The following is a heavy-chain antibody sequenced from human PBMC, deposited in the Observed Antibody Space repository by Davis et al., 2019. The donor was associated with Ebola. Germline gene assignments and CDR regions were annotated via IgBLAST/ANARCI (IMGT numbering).Heavy chain of an antibody. CDR2: IYYSGST. CDR1: GGSISSYY. J-gene: IGHJ4*02. CDR3: ARHFDY. V-gene: IGHV4-59*08. Sequence: MPSETLSLTCTVSGGSISSYYWSWIRQPPGKGLEWIGYIYYSGSTNYNPSLKSRVTISVDTSKNQFSLKLSSVTAADTAVYYCARHFDYWGQGTLVTVSS.